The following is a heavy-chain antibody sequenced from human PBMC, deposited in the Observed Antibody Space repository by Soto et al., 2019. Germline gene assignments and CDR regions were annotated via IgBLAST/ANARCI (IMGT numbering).Heavy chain of an antibody. V-gene: IGHV3-7*01. CDR1: GFTFSSYW. J-gene: IGHJ6*02. CDR2: IKQDGSEK. Sequence: PGGSLRLCCAASGFTFSSYWMSWVRQAPGKGLEWVANIKQDGSEKYYVDSVKGRFTISRDNAKNSLYLQMNSLRAEDTAVYYCARETDDYYYYYYGMDVWGQGTTVTVSS. D-gene: IGHD1-1*01. CDR3: ARETDDYYYYYYGMDV.